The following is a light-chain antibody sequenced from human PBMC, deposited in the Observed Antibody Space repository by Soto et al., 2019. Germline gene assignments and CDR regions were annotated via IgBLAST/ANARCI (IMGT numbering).Light chain of an antibody. Sequence: DIQMTQSPSTLSVSVGDRVTITCRASQSFSTWLAWYQQKPGKAPKLLIYRTSTLKNGVPSRFSGSGSGTEFTLTITSLQPDDFATYHCQEYRRYPYTFGQGTKLEIK. J-gene: IGKJ2*01. CDR1: QSFSTW. CDR2: RTS. CDR3: QEYRRYPYT. V-gene: IGKV1-5*03.